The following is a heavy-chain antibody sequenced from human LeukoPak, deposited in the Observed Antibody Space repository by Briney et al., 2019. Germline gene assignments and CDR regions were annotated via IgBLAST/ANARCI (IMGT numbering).Heavy chain of an antibody. D-gene: IGHD3-10*01. CDR1: GFTFSSYW. CDR2: IKQDGSEK. V-gene: IGHV3-7*03. J-gene: IGHJ4*02. CDR3: ARGPYGTGSHFDF. Sequence: GGSLRLSCAASGFTFSSYWKSWVRQAPGKGLEWVANIKQDGSEKYYVDSVKGRFTISRDNAKNSLYLQMNSLRAEDTAVYYCARGPYGTGSHFDFWGQGTLVTVSS.